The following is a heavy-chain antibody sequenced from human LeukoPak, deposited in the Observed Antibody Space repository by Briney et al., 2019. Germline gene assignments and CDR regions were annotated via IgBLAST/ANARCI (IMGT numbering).Heavy chain of an antibody. V-gene: IGHV3-23*01. CDR1: GFTFSSYA. CDR3: AKGGYCSGGSCYYAYYFDY. CDR2: ISGSGGST. Sequence: HPGGPLRLSCAASGFTFSSYAMSWVRQAPGKGLEWGSAISGSGGSTYYADSVKGRFTISRDNSKNTLYLQMNSLRAEDTAVYYCAKGGYCSGGSCYYAYYFDYWGQGTLVTVSS. D-gene: IGHD2-15*01. J-gene: IGHJ4*02.